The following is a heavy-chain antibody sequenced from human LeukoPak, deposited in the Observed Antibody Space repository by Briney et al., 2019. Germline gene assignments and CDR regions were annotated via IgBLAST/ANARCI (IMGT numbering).Heavy chain of an antibody. CDR1: GGTFSSYA. CDR3: AREDCSGGSCYWDFDY. V-gene: IGHV1-69*01. Sequence: SSVKVSCKASGGTFSSYAISWVRQAPGQGLEWMGGIIPIFGTANYAQKFQGRVTITADESTGTAYMELSSLRSEDTAVYYCAREDCSGGSCYWDFDYWGQGTLVTVSS. D-gene: IGHD2-15*01. J-gene: IGHJ4*02. CDR2: IIPIFGTA.